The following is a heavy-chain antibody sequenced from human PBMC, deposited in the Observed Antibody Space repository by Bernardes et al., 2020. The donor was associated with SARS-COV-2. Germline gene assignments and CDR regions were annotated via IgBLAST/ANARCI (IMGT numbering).Heavy chain of an antibody. Sequence: GGSLRLSCAASGFTVSNKYMNWVRQAPGKGLEWVSIIYSGGSTFYADSVKGRFTISRDNSKNTVYLQMNSLRAEDTAVYFCARERGGYDYAIDYWGQGTLVTVSS. CDR1: GFTVSNKY. V-gene: IGHV3-66*01. D-gene: IGHD5-12*01. CDR3: ARERGGYDYAIDY. J-gene: IGHJ4*02. CDR2: IYSGGST.